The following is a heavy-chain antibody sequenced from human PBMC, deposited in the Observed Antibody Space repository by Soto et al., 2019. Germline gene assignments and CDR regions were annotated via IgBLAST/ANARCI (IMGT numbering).Heavy chain of an antibody. V-gene: IGHV2-5*02. Sequence: QITWNETGPTLMKPTQTLTRTCTFAGFSLSTRGESVGWIRQPPGKALEWLALIYWDDDKRYSPSLKSRLTITKDTSKNQVVLTMTNMDPVDTATYYCAHSALQTGDFDYWGQGTLVTVSS. CDR2: IYWDDDK. J-gene: IGHJ4*02. CDR3: AHSALQTGDFDY. D-gene: IGHD1-26*01. CDR1: GFSLSTRGES.